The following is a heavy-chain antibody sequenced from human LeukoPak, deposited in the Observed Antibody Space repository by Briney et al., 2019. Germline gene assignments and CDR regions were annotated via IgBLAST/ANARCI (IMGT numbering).Heavy chain of an antibody. CDR1: GYTFISYG. CDR3: ARDPSRLYDGGIRFDY. Sequence: GASVKVSCKASGYTFISYGIIWVRQAPGQELEGMGWISAYNGNTHYAQKLQGRVTMTTDTSTSTAYMELRSLRSDDTAVYYCARDPSRLYDGGIRFDYWGQGTLVTVSS. V-gene: IGHV1-18*01. D-gene: IGHD3-10*01. J-gene: IGHJ4*02. CDR2: ISAYNGNT.